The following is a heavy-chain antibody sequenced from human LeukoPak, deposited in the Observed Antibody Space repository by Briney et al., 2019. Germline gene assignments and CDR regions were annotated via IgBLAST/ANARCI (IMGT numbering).Heavy chain of an antibody. CDR2: ISWTSGSI. Sequence: GGSLRLSRAASGFTFDDNAMHWVRQGPAQGLGRVSDISWTSGSIGYADSVKGRFTISRDNATNSLYLQMNSLRAEDTALYYCAKATPYYFDYWGQGTLVTVSS. CDR3: AKATPYYFDY. CDR1: GFTFDDNA. J-gene: IGHJ4*02. V-gene: IGHV3-9*01.